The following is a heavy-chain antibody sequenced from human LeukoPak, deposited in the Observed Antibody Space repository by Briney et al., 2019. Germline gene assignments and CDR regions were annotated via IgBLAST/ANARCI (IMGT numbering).Heavy chain of an antibody. CDR1: GFTFSSYA. Sequence: TGGSLRLSCAASGFTFSSYAMHWVRQAPGKGLEWVAVISYDGSNKYYADSVKGRFTISRDNSKNTLYLQMNSLRAEDTAVYYCAREAYFDYWGQGTLVTVSS. J-gene: IGHJ4*02. CDR3: AREAYFDY. V-gene: IGHV3-30-3*01. CDR2: ISYDGSNK.